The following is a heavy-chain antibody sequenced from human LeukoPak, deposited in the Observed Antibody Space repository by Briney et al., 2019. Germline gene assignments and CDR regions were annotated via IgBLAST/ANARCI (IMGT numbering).Heavy chain of an antibody. D-gene: IGHD5-12*01. CDR3: AIYSGWTRFDY. J-gene: IGHJ4*02. CDR1: GGSLSGYY. Sequence: SETLSLTCAVYGGSLSGYYWSWIRQPPGKGLEWIGEINHSGSTNDNPSLNSRVTISVDTSMNQFSLKLSSVAAADTAVYYCAIYSGWTRFDYWGQGTLVTVSS. CDR2: INHSGST. V-gene: IGHV4-34*01.